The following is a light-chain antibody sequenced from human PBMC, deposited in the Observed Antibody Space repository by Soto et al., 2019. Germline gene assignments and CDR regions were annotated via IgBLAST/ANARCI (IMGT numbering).Light chain of an antibody. CDR3: QKYNSVPYT. Sequence: DIQMTQSPSSLSASIGDRITITCRASQGISSYLAWYQQTPGKVPKLLIYAASTLQSGVPSRFSGSGSGTDFTLTISSLQPEDVETYYCQKYNSVPYTFGQGTKLEIK. V-gene: IGKV1-27*01. CDR1: QGISSY. CDR2: AAS. J-gene: IGKJ2*01.